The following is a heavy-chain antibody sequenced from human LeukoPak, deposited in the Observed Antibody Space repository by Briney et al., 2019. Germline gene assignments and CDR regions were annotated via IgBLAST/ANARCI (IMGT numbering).Heavy chain of an antibody. V-gene: IGHV4-31*02. CDR3: ASGIVVVPAALTV. J-gene: IGHJ4*02. D-gene: IGHD2-2*01. CDR2: IYYSGST. Sequence: SETLSLTCTVSGGSISSSSYYWGWIRQHPGKGLEWIGYIYYSGSTYYNPSLKSRVTISVDTSKNQFSLKLSSVTAADTAVYYCASGIVVVPAALTVWGQGTLVTVSS. CDR1: GGSISSSSYY.